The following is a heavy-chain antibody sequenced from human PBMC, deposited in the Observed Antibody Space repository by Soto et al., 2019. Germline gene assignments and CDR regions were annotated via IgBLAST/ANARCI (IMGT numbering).Heavy chain of an antibody. Sequence: ASVKVSCKASGYTFTSYAMHWVRQAPGQRLEWMGWINAGSGNTKYSQKFQGRVTITRDTSASTAYMELSSLRSEDTAVYYCARAGIDRYGMDVWGQGTTVTVSS. CDR3: ARAGIDRYGMDV. V-gene: IGHV1-3*01. D-gene: IGHD2-15*01. CDR2: INAGSGNT. J-gene: IGHJ6*02. CDR1: GYTFTSYA.